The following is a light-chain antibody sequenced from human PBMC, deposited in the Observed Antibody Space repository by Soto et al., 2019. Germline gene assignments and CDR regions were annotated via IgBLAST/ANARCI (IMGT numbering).Light chain of an antibody. CDR1: QSVSSY. CDR2: DAS. V-gene: IGKV3-20*01. Sequence: EIVLPQSPATLSLSPGERAPLSCRASQSVSSYLAWYQQKPGQAPRLLIYDASNRATGIPDRFSGSGSGTDFTLTISRLEPEDFAVYYCQQYGSSGTFGQGNKVDIK. CDR3: QQYGSSGT. J-gene: IGKJ1*01.